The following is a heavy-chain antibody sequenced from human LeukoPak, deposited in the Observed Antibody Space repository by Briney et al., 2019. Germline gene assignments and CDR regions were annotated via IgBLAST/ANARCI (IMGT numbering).Heavy chain of an antibody. D-gene: IGHD2-2*03. CDR1: GYSISSGYY. CDR2: IYHSGST. CDR3: ARDMDIVVVPAAIGY. J-gene: IGHJ4*02. Sequence: PSETLSLTCTVSGYSISSGYYWGWIRQPPGKGLEWSGSIYHSGSTYYNPSLKSRVTISVDTSKHQFALKLSSVTAADTAVYYCARDMDIVVVPAAIGYWGQGTLVTVSS. V-gene: IGHV4-38-2*02.